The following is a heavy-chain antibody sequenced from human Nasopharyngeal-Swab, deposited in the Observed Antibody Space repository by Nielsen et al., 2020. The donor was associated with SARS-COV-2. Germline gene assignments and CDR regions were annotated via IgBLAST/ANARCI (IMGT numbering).Heavy chain of an antibody. CDR2: ISYSGST. J-gene: IGHJ6*03. CDR3: ARHAPPVYYYYMDV. V-gene: IGHV4-59*08. Sequence: SETLSLTCTVSGGSISSYYWTWIRQSPGKGLEWIGYISYSGSTNYNPSLKSRVTISVDTSKNQFSLRLSSLTAADTAVYYCARHAPPVYYYYMDVWGKRTTVTVSS. CDR1: GGSISSYY.